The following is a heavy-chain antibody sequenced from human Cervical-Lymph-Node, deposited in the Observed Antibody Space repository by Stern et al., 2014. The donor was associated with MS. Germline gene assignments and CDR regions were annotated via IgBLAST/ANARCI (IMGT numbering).Heavy chain of an antibody. CDR1: GYPFTSYG. CDR3: ARDIYCSGGTCYFEFFDY. Sequence: VQLVESGAEVKKPGASVKVSCRASGYPFTSYGFSWVRQAPGQGLEWMGWISTYNGNPNHAQKLQGRVPMTTDTSTSTAYMELRSLISDDTAVYYCARDIYCSGGTCYFEFFDYWGQGTLVAVS. D-gene: IGHD2-15*01. J-gene: IGHJ4*02. CDR2: ISTYNGNP. V-gene: IGHV1-18*01.